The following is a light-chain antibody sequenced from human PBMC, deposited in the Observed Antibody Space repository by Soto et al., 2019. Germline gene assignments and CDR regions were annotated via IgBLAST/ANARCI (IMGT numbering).Light chain of an antibody. J-gene: IGKJ4*01. CDR2: DAS. Sequence: EIVLTQSPGTLSLSAGERATLSCRASQSVSSSNLAWYQQKPGQAPRLLIFDASRRATGAPDRFSGSGSGTDFTLTISRLEPDDFAVYYCQQYGSSPQVTFGGGTKVDIK. CDR3: QQYGSSPQVT. CDR1: QSVSSSN. V-gene: IGKV3-20*01.